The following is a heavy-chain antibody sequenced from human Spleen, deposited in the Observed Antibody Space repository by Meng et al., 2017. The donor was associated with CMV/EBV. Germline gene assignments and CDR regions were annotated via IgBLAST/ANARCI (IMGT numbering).Heavy chain of an antibody. CDR1: GGSFSGYY. CDR2: INYSGST. J-gene: IGHJ4*02. V-gene: IGHV4-34*01. Sequence: SETLSLTCAVYGGSFSGYYWSWIRQPPGKGLEWIGEINYSGSTNYNPSLKSRVTISVDTSKNQFSLKLSSVTAADTAVYYCARGIFRRYYYDSSGYYFDYWGQGTLVTVSS. CDR3: ARGIFRRYYYDSSGYYFDY. D-gene: IGHD3-22*01.